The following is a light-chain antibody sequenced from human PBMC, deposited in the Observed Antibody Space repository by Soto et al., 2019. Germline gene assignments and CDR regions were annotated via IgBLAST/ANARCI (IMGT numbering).Light chain of an antibody. J-gene: IGLJ2*01. Sequence: QSALTQPPSASVSPGQSVTISCTGTSSDLGDYDYVSWYQQHPGKAPKVMIYEVNKRPSGVPDRFSGSKSGNTASLTVTGLQAEDEADYDGSTYAGSKNWIFGGGTKLPVL. V-gene: IGLV2-8*01. CDR2: EVN. CDR3: STYAGSKNWI. CDR1: SSDLGDYDY.